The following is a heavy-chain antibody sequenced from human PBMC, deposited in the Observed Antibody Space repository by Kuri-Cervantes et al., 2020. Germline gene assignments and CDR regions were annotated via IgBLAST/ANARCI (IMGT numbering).Heavy chain of an antibody. V-gene: IGHV3-30*03. D-gene: IGHD4-17*01. CDR1: GFTFSSYW. CDR3: ASDYGDYGAKTQLNLYYYYYGMDV. Sequence: GEFLKISCAASGFTFSSYWMHWVRQAPGKGLEWVAVISYDGSNKYYADSVKGRFTISRDNSKNTLYLQMNSLRAEDTAVYYCASDYGDYGAKTQLNLYYYYYGMDVWGQGTTVTVSS. CDR2: ISYDGSNK. J-gene: IGHJ6*02.